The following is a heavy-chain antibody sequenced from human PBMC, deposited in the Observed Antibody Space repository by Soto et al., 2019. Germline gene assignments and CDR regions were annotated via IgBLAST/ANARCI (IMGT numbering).Heavy chain of an antibody. V-gene: IGHV3-30-3*01. J-gene: IGHJ4*02. Sequence: PGGSLRLSCAASGFTFSSYAMHWVRQAPGKGLEWVAVISYDGSNKYYADSVKGRFTISRDNSKNTLYLQMNSLRAEDTAVYYCAREILSGLTEYDYGDHPVGYWGQGTLVTVSS. CDR2: ISYDGSNK. CDR1: GFTFSSYA. CDR3: AREILSGLTEYDYGDHPVGY. D-gene: IGHD4-17*01.